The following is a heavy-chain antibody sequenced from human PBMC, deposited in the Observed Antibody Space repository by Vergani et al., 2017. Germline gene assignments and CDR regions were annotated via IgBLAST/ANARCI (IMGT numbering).Heavy chain of an antibody. J-gene: IGHJ6*03. Sequence: QVQLVQSGSELKNPGASVKVSCKASGYTFTSYAMNWVRQAPGQGLEWMGWINSNTGNPTYAQGFTGRFVFSLDTSVSTAYLQISSLKAEDTAVYYCARGSIVVVPAAIYYYYMDVWGKGTTVTVSS. CDR2: INSNTGNP. V-gene: IGHV7-4-1*02. CDR3: ARGSIVVVPAAIYYYYMDV. D-gene: IGHD2-2*01. CDR1: GYTFTSYA.